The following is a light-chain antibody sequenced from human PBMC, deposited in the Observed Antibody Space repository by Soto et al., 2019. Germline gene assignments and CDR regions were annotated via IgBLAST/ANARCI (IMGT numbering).Light chain of an antibody. CDR1: QSVSSN. V-gene: IGKV3-15*01. CDR3: QQYGTTRIT. Sequence: EIVMTQSPATLSVSPGERATLSCRASQSVSSNLAWYQQKPGQAPRLLIYGASTRATGIPARFSGSGSGTDFTLTISRLGPEDFAVYYCQQYGTTRITFGQGTRLENK. CDR2: GAS. J-gene: IGKJ5*01.